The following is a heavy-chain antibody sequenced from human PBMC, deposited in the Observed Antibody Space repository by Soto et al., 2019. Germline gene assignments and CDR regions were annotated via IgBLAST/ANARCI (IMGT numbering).Heavy chain of an antibody. CDR2: MNPNSGNT. CDR3: AAFGVTTMTAFDI. Sequence: ASVKVSCKASGYTFTSYDINWVRQAPGQGLEWMGWMNPNSGNTGYAQKFQGRVTMTRNTSISTAYMELSSLRSEDTAVYYCAAFGVTTMTAFDIWGQGTMVTVSS. CDR1: GYTFTSYD. J-gene: IGHJ3*02. V-gene: IGHV1-8*01. D-gene: IGHD4-17*01.